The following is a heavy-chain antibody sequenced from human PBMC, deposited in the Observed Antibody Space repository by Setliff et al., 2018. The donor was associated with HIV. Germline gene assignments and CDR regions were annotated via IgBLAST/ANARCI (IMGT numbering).Heavy chain of an antibody. CDR2: ITGDRSST. CDR3: ARGGSRSGLYGGDY. J-gene: IGHJ4*02. D-gene: IGHD3-16*01. V-gene: IGHV3-74*03. CDR1: GFTFSDYW. Sequence: GGSLRLSCAASGFTFSDYWMHWVRQAPGKGLVWVSRITGDRSSTTYADSVKGRFTISRDNAKNSLYLQMNDVRVEDAAFYYCARGGSRSGLYGGDYWGQGTPVTVSS.